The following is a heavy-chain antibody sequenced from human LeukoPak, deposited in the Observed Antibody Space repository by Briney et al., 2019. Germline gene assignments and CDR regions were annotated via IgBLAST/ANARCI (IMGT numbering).Heavy chain of an antibody. CDR2: ISSSSSYI. Sequence: GGSLRLSCAASGFTFSSYSMNWVRQAPGKGLEWVSSISSSSSYIYYAGSVKGRFTISRDNAKNSLYLQMNSLRAEDTAVYYCAKSSGWNYYYYYMDVWGKGTTVIASS. V-gene: IGHV3-21*01. J-gene: IGHJ6*03. CDR3: AKSSGWNYYYYYMDV. CDR1: GFTFSSYS. D-gene: IGHD6-19*01.